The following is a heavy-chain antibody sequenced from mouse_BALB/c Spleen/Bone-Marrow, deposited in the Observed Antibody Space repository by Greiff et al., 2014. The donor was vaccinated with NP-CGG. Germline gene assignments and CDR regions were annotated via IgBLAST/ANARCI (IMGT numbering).Heavy chain of an antibody. CDR2: IDPANGNT. Sequence: VQLKESGAELVKPGASVKLSCTASGFNIKDTYMHWVTQRPEQGLEWIGRIDPANGNTKYDPKFQGKATITADTSSNTAYLQLSSLTSEDTAVYYCARYYYGSSYFDYWGQGTTLTVSS. J-gene: IGHJ2*01. D-gene: IGHD1-1*01. CDR3: ARYYYGSSYFDY. CDR1: GFNIKDTY. V-gene: IGHV14-3*02.